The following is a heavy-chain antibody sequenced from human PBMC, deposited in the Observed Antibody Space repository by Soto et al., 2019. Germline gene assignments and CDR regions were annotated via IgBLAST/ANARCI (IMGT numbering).Heavy chain of an antibody. CDR1: GYTFTSYG. D-gene: IGHD2-2*01. CDR2: ISAYNGNT. CDR3: AALDCSSTSCYYNWFDP. V-gene: IGHV1-18*01. Sequence: QVQLVQSGAEVKQPGASVKVSCKASGYTFTSYGISWVRQAPGQGLEWMGWISAYNGNTNYAQKLQGRVTMTTDTSTSTAYMELRSLRSDDTAVYYCAALDCSSTSCYYNWFDPWGQGTLVTVSS. J-gene: IGHJ5*02.